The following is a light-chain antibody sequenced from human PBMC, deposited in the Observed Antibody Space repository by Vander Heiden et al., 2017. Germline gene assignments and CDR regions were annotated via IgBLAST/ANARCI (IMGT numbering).Light chain of an antibody. CDR1: QSVSSY. CDR3: QQRRNWPAA. V-gene: IGKV3-11*02. CDR2: DAS. J-gene: IGKJ4*01. Sequence: IVLTQPPATLSSSPGESASSPSRAGQSVSSYLAWYQQQPGQAPRLLIYDASNRATGVPARFSGSGSERDFTITISSLEPEDFAIYYCQQRRNWPAAFGEGTMVEIK.